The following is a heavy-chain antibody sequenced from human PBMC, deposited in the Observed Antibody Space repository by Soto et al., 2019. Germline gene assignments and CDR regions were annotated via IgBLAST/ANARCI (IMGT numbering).Heavy chain of an antibody. V-gene: IGHV3-13*01. D-gene: IGHD6-19*01. CDR2: IGTAGDT. CDR3: ARGTSSGYYYMDV. Sequence: EVQLVESGGGLVQPGGSLRLSCAASGFTFSSYDMHWVRQATGKGLEWVSAIGTAGDTYYPGAVKGRFTNSRENAKNSLYLKMNSLRAGDTAVYYCARGTSSGYYYMDVWGKGTTVTVSS. J-gene: IGHJ6*03. CDR1: GFTFSSYD.